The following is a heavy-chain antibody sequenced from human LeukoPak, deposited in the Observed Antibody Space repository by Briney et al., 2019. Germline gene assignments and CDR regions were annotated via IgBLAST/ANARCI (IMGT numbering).Heavy chain of an antibody. CDR1: GFTFSSYG. CDR3: ARGSGSY. J-gene: IGHJ4*02. V-gene: IGHV3-33*01. D-gene: IGHD6-19*01. Sequence: PGRSLRLSCATSGFTFSSYGMHWVRQAPGKGLEWVAVIWYDGSNKYYADSVKGRFTISRDNSKNTLYLQMNSLRAEDTAVYYCARGSGSYWGQGTLVTVSS. CDR2: IWYDGSNK.